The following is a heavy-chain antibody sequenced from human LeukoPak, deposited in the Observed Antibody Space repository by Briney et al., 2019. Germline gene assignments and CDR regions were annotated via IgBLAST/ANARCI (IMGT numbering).Heavy chain of an antibody. CDR2: ISGNGGST. Sequence: GGSLRLSCAASGFTFSSYAMSWVRQAPGKGLEWVSAISGNGGSTYYADSVKGRFTISRDNSKNTLYLQMNSLRAEDTAVYYCAKGPYCRGGSRCYDYWGQGTLVTVSS. D-gene: IGHD2-15*01. J-gene: IGHJ4*02. CDR1: GFTFSSYA. CDR3: AKGPYCRGGSRCYDY. V-gene: IGHV3-23*01.